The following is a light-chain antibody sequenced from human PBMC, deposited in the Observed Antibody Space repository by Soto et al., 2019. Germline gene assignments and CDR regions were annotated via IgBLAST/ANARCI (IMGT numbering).Light chain of an antibody. V-gene: IGLV7-46*01. CDR3: LLTCGDTRV. Sequence: QAVVTQAPSLTVSPGGTVTLTCGSSTGTVTSGPDAYWFQLKPGQAPRTLIYDTTTTHSWTPAWFSGSLLGGKAALTLSGAEPEDESEYYCLLTCGDTRVFGGGTKVTVL. CDR1: TGTVTSGPD. CDR2: DTT. J-gene: IGLJ2*01.